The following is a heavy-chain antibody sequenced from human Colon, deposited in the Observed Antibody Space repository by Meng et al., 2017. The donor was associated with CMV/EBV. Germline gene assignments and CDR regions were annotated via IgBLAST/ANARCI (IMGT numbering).Heavy chain of an antibody. Sequence: EVRVVGSGGGLIQSGGSLRLSCVVSGFSSDDFWVDWVRQAPGKGPLWVSRIHSGGTSISYADSVKGRFTISGDNAKNTVYLQMNSLRDEDTAVYYCLKLPPGYWGQGTLVTVSS. CDR3: LKLPPGY. CDR2: IHSGGTSI. V-gene: IGHV3-74*01. D-gene: IGHD1-1*01. CDR1: GFSSDDFW. J-gene: IGHJ4*02.